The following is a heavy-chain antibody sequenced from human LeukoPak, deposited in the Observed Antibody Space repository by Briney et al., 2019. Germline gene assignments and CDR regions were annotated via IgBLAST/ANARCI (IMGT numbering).Heavy chain of an antibody. Sequence: PGGSLRLSCAASGFTFSSYGMHWVRQAPGKGLEWVAFIRYDGSNKYYADSVKGRFTISRDNSKNTLYLQMNSLRAEDTAVYYCAKDNVGATSGGDYWGQGTLVTVSS. CDR3: AKDNVGATSGGDY. V-gene: IGHV3-30*02. CDR1: GFTFSSYG. J-gene: IGHJ4*02. CDR2: IRYDGSNK. D-gene: IGHD1-26*01.